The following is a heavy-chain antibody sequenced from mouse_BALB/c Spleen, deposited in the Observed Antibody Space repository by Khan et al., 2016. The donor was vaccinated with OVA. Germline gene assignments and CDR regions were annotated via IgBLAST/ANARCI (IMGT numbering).Heavy chain of an antibody. V-gene: IGHV1-7*01. Sequence: VQLQQSGAELAKPGASVKMSCKASGYTFTSYWMHWVKQRPGQGLEWIGYINPSTGYTEYNQRFKDKATLTADKSSSTAYMKLSSLTSEESAVYYCANHGSSSAWLTYWGPGTLVTVSA. J-gene: IGHJ3*01. CDR2: INPSTGYT. CDR3: ANHGSSSAWLTY. CDR1: GYTFTSYW. D-gene: IGHD1-1*01.